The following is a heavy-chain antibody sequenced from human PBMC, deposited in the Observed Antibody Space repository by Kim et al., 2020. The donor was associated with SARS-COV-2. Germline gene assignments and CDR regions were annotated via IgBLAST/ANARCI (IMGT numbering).Heavy chain of an antibody. J-gene: IGHJ6*02. Sequence: GGSLRLSCAASGFTFSSYSMNWVRQAPGKGLEWVSCISSGRSDIYYADSVKGRFTISRDNAKNSLYLQMNSLRAEDTAVYYCARRGNYSMGEGMDVWGQGTTVTVSS. CDR1: GFTFSSYS. CDR3: ARRGNYSMGEGMDV. D-gene: IGHD1-26*01. CDR2: ISSGRSDI. V-gene: IGHV3-21*01.